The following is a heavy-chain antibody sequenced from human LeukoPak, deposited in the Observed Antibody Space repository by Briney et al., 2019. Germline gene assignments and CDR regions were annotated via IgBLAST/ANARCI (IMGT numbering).Heavy chain of an antibody. V-gene: IGHV4-39*07. CDR2: LYYSGST. D-gene: IGHD5-24*01. J-gene: IGHJ4*02. Sequence: PSETLSLTCTVSGGSISSSSYYWGWIRQPPGKGLEWIGSLYYSGSTYYNPSLKSRVTISVDTSKNQSSLKLSSVTAADTAVYYCAREGAVEMATTFDYWGQGTLVTVSS. CDR1: GGSISSSSYY. CDR3: AREGAVEMATTFDY.